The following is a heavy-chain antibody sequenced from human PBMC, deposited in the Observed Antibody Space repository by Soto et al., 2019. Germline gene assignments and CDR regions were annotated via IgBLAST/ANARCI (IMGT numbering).Heavy chain of an antibody. V-gene: IGHV1-18*01. CDR1: GYTFTSYG. D-gene: IGHD6-13*01. CDR2: ISAYNGNT. J-gene: IGHJ6*01. Sequence: ASVKVSCKASGYTFTSYGISWVRQAPGQGLEWMGWISAYNGNTNYAQKLQGRVTMTTDTSTSTAYMELRSLRSDDTAVYYCARLYSSSWHYYYYYGMDVWGQGPTVTVSS. CDR3: ARLYSSSWHYYYYYGMDV.